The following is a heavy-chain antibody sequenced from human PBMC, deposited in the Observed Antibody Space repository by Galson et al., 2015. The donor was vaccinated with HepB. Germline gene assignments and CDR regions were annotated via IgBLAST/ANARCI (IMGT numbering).Heavy chain of an antibody. CDR2: ISYDGSNK. CDR1: GFTFSSYG. Sequence: SLRLSCAASGFTFSSYGMHWVRQAPGKGLEWVAVISYDGSNKYYADSVKGRFTISRDNSKNTLYLQMNSLRAEDTAVYYCAKDRDSGSYGGDAFDIWGQGTMFTVSS. CDR3: AKDRDSGSYGGDAFDI. J-gene: IGHJ3*02. D-gene: IGHD1-26*01. V-gene: IGHV3-30*18.